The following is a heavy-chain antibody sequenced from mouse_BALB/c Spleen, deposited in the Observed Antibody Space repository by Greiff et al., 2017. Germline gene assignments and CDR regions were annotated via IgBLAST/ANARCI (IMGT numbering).Heavy chain of an antibody. CDR3: ARATARAGDYAMDY. CDR1: GYNFTSYW. J-gene: IGHJ4*01. V-gene: IGHV1-55*01. D-gene: IGHD3-2*01. CDR2: IYPGSGST. Sequence: QVQLQQPGAELVKPGTSVKLSCKASGYNFTSYWINWVKLRPGQGLEWIGDIYPGSGSTNYNEKFKSKATLTVDTSSSTAYMQLSSLASEDSALYYGARATARAGDYAMDYWGQGTSVTVSS.